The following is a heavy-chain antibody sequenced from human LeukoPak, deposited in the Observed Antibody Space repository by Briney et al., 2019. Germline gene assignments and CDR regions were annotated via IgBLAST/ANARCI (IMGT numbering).Heavy chain of an antibody. D-gene: IGHD7-27*01. J-gene: IGHJ4*02. CDR2: IHAGTGDK. Sequence: ASVKVSCKASGYTFTGHYMHWVRQAPGHGLEWMGWIHAGTGDKNYAQKFQGRFTMTRDTSISTLYMELNRLTSDDTAVYFCARDENWGPDYWGQGTLVTVSS. V-gene: IGHV1-2*02. CDR1: GYTFTGHY. CDR3: ARDENWGPDY.